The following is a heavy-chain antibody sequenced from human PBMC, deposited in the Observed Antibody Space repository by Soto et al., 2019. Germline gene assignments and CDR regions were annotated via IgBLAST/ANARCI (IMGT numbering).Heavy chain of an antibody. CDR3: ATQLRGYCSSTSCYGVYYYGMDV. CDR1: GFTFNSYS. CDR2: ISSSSSYI. J-gene: IGHJ6*02. Sequence: PGGSLRLSCAASGFTFNSYSMNWVRQAPGKGLEWVSSISSSSSYIYYADSVKGRFTISRDNAKNSLYLQMNSLRAEDTAVYYCATQLRGYCSSTSCYGVYYYGMDVWGQGTTVTAP. V-gene: IGHV3-21*01. D-gene: IGHD2-2*01.